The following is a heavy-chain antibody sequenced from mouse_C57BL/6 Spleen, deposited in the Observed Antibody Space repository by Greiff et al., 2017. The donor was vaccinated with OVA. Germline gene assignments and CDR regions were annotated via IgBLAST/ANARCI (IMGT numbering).Heavy chain of an antibody. Sequence: QVQLQQSGAELVKPGASVKISCKASGYAFSSYWMNWVKQRPGKGLEWIGQIYPGDGDTNYNGKFKGKATLTADKSSSTAYMQLSSLTSEDSAVYFCAPHGDYDSGWFAYWGQGTLVTVSA. CDR1: GYAFSSYW. D-gene: IGHD2-4*01. J-gene: IGHJ3*01. CDR3: APHGDYDSGWFAY. V-gene: IGHV1-80*01. CDR2: IYPGDGDT.